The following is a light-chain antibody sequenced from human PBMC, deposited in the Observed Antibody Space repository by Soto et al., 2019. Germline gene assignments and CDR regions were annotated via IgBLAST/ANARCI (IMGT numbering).Light chain of an antibody. J-gene: IGKJ1*01. CDR1: QSVSSNY. CDR2: GAS. CDR3: QQYGSSGK. Sequence: EIVLTQSPGTLSLSPWERATLSCRASQSVSSNYLAWYQQKPGQAPRLLIYGASSRATGIPDRFSGSGSGTDFTLTISRLEPEDFAVYYCQQYGSSGKFGQGTKVDIK. V-gene: IGKV3-20*01.